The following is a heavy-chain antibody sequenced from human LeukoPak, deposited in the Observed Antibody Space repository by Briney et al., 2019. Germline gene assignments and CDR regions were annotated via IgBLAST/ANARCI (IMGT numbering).Heavy chain of an antibody. D-gene: IGHD6-6*01. V-gene: IGHV3-33*01. CDR3: ARDIGARRLDY. CDR2: IWYDGSNK. J-gene: IGHJ4*02. CDR1: GFTFSSYG. Sequence: GGSLRLSCAASGFTFSSYGMHWVRQAPGKGLEWVAVIWYDGSNKYYADSVKGRFTISRDNSKNTLYLQMNSLRAEDTAVYYCARDIGARRLDYWGQGTPVTVSS.